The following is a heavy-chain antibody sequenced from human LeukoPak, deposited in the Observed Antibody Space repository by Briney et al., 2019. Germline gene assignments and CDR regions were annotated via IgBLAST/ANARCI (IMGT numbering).Heavy chain of an antibody. Sequence: GGSLRLSCAASGFTFSSYAMSWVRQAPGKGLEWVSAISGSGGSTYYADSVKGRFTISRDNSKNTLYLQMNSLRAEDTAVYYCAKDLTSGSYYVDYFDYWGQGTLVTVSS. V-gene: IGHV3-23*01. CDR1: GFTFSSYA. CDR3: AKDLTSGSYYVDYFDY. D-gene: IGHD1-26*01. CDR2: ISGSGGST. J-gene: IGHJ4*02.